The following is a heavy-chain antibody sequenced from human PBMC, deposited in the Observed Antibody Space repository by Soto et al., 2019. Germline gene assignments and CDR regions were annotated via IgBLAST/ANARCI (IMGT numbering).Heavy chain of an antibody. Sequence: ASVKVSCKASGYTFTSYAMHWVRQAPGQRLEWMGWINAGNGNTKYSQKFQGRVTITRDTSASTAYMELSSLRSEDTAVYYCARVGYSRGNPWYYGMDVWGQGTMVTVSS. V-gene: IGHV1-3*01. CDR1: GYTFTSYA. CDR2: INAGNGNT. CDR3: ARVGYSRGNPWYYGMDV. J-gene: IGHJ6*02. D-gene: IGHD6-19*01.